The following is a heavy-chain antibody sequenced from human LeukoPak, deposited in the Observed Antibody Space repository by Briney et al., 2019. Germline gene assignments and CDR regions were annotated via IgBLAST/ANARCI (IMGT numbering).Heavy chain of an antibody. CDR3: ARDHYYDGSEHFDY. J-gene: IGHJ4*02. V-gene: IGHV3-30-3*01. D-gene: IGHD3-22*01. CDR1: GFTFSSYA. Sequence: GGSLRLSCAASGFTFSSYAMHWVRQAPGKGLEWVAVISYDGSNKYYADSVKGRFTISRDNSKNTLYLQMNSLRAEDTAVYYCARDHYYDGSEHFDYWGQGTLVTVSS. CDR2: ISYDGSNK.